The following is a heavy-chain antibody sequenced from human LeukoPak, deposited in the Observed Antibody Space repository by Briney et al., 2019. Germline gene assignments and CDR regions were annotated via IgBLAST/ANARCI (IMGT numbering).Heavy chain of an antibody. CDR2: MNPNSGNT. J-gene: IGHJ4*02. CDR3: ARSTIEYYDFWSGLRVGYFDY. D-gene: IGHD3-3*01. Sequence: ASVKVSCKASGYTFTSYDIHWVRQATGQGLEWMGWMNPNSGNTGYAQKFQGRVTMTRNTSISPAYMELSSLRSEDTAVYYCARSTIEYYDFWSGLRVGYFDYWGQGTLVTVPS. V-gene: IGHV1-8*01. CDR1: GYTFTSYD.